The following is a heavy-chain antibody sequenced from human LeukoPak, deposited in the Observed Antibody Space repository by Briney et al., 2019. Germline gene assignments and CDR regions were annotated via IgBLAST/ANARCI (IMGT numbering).Heavy chain of an antibody. V-gene: IGHV1-69*06. CDR2: ITPVFGTA. Sequence: EASVKVSCKASGDTFSTYAISWVRQAPGQGLEWMGEITPVFGTAKYAQKFQGRVTMTEDTSTDTAYMELSSLRSEDTAVYYCATDWSPPGDYVSLLSGAFDIWGQGTMVTVSS. D-gene: IGHD4-17*01. CDR1: GDTFSTYA. J-gene: IGHJ3*02. CDR3: ATDWSPPGDYVSLLSGAFDI.